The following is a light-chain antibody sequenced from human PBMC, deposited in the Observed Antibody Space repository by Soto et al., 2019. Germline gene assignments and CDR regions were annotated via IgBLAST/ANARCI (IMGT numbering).Light chain of an antibody. CDR1: QTVSSSY. CDR2: GAS. Sequence: EIVLTQSPGTLSLSPGERATLSCRASQTVSSSYLAWYQQKPGQAPRLLIYGASNRATGIPDRFSGSVSATDFTLTISRLEPEDFVVYYCQQYGSTSWTFGQGTKVEIK. CDR3: QQYGSTSWT. V-gene: IGKV3-20*01. J-gene: IGKJ1*01.